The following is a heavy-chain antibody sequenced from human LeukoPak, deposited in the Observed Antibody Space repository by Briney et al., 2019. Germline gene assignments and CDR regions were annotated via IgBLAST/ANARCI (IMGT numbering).Heavy chain of an antibody. Sequence: PGGSPRLSCAASGFTFSSYAMHWVRQAPGKGLEWVAVISYDGSNKYYADSVKGRFTISRDNSKNTLYLQMNSLRAEDTAVYYCARDHGQRCSSTSCYLYFDYWGQGTLATVSS. CDR2: ISYDGSNK. V-gene: IGHV3-30*01. CDR3: ARDHGQRCSSTSCYLYFDY. D-gene: IGHD2-2*01. CDR1: GFTFSSYA. J-gene: IGHJ4*02.